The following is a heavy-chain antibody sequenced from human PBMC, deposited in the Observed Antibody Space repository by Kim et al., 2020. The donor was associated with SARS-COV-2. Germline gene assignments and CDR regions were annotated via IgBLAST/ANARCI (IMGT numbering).Heavy chain of an antibody. CDR3: ARDSSGWSVSLDY. V-gene: IGHV6-1*01. D-gene: IGHD6-19*01. Sequence: AVSVKSRITINPDTSKNQFSLQLNSVTPEDTAVYYCARDSSGWSVSLDYWGQGTLVTVSS. J-gene: IGHJ4*02.